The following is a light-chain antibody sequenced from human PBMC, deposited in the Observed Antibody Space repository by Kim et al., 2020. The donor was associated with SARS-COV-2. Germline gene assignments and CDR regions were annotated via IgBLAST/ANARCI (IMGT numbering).Light chain of an antibody. Sequence: EIVMTQSPATLSVSPGERATLSCRASQSITRNLAWYQQKPGQAPRLLMYDASTRATGIPARFSGSGSGTEFTLTISSLQSEDFAVYYCQQYTNWPPYTFRQGTKLEI. V-gene: IGKV3-15*01. J-gene: IGKJ2*01. CDR3: QQYTNWPPYT. CDR1: QSITRN. CDR2: DAS.